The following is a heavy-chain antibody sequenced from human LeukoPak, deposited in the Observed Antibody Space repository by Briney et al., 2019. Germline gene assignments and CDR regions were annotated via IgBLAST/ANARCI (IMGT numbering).Heavy chain of an antibody. J-gene: IGHJ4*02. CDR1: GFIFNNYA. V-gene: IGHV3-23*01. CDR2: ICGTGATT. CDR3: AKDQRFGDLDDY. D-gene: IGHD3-10*01. Sequence: GGSLRLSCAESGFIFNNYAMSWVRPAPGKGLEWVSSICGTGATTYYADSVKGRFAISGDNSKNTLYLQMSSLRAEDTAVYYCAKDQRFGDLDDYRGQGTLVTVSS.